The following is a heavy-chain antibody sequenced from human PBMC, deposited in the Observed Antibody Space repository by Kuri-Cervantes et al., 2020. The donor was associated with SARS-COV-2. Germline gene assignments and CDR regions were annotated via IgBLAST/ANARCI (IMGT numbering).Heavy chain of an antibody. V-gene: IGHV4-61*02. Sequence: LRLSCTVSGGSISSDSYYWSWIRPPAGKGLEWIGRIYTIGSTNYNPSLKSRVTISVDTSKNQFSLKLSSVTAADTAVYYCARGPPIFPALMVRGVIYDYWGQGTLVTVSS. D-gene: IGHD3-10*01. CDR3: ARGPPIFPALMVRGVIYDY. CDR1: GGSISSDSYY. J-gene: IGHJ4*02. CDR2: IYTIGST.